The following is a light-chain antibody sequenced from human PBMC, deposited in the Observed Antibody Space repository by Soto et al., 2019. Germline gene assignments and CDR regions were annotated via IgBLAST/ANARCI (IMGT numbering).Light chain of an antibody. CDR3: QQRSVWPLT. CDR1: QSVSSY. Sequence: EIVLTQFPATLSLSPGDGATLSCRASQSVSSYLAWYQQKRGQAPRLLIYESSNRATGIPARFSGSGSGTDFSLIISSLEPEDFAVYYCQQRSVWPLTFGGGTKVEIK. CDR2: ESS. V-gene: IGKV3-11*01. J-gene: IGKJ4*01.